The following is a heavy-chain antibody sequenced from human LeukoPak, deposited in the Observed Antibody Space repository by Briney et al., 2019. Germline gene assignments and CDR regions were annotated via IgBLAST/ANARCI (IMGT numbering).Heavy chain of an antibody. J-gene: IGHJ6*02. Sequence: RSSETLSLTCTVSGGSISSYYWSWIRQPPGKGLEWIGYIYYSGSTNYNPSLKSRVTISVDTSKNHLSLRLTSVTAADTALYYCARHSYNYYGLDVWGQGTTITVSS. CDR2: IYYSGST. V-gene: IGHV4-59*08. CDR1: GGSISSYY. CDR3: ARHSYNYYGLDV.